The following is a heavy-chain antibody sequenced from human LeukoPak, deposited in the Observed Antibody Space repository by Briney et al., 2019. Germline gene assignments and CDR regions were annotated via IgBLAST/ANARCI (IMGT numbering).Heavy chain of an antibody. J-gene: IGHJ3*02. CDR1: GYTFTSYD. CDR2: MNPNSGNT. D-gene: IGHD3-22*01. CDR3: AAPMYDSHAFDI. V-gene: IGHV1-8*01. Sequence: ASVKVSCKASGYTFTSYDINWVRQATGQGLEWMGWMNPNSGNTGYAQKFQERVTITRDMSTSTAYMELSSLRSEDTAVYYCAAPMYDSHAFDIRGQGTMVTVSS.